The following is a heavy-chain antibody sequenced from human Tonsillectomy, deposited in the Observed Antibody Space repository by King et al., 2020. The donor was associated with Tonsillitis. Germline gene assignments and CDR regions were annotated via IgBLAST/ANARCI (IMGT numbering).Heavy chain of an antibody. D-gene: IGHD1-1*01. Sequence: VQLVESGGGLVQPGRSLRLSCAASGFTFGAYAMHWVRQAPGEGLEWVSGISWNGGNLAYADSVKGRFTISRDNAENSLYLQMNSLRAEDTAFYYCAKEISVDGNERGLDYWGQGTLVTVSS. CDR2: ISWNGGNL. V-gene: IGHV3-9*01. J-gene: IGHJ4*02. CDR1: GFTFGAYA. CDR3: AKEISVDGNERGLDY.